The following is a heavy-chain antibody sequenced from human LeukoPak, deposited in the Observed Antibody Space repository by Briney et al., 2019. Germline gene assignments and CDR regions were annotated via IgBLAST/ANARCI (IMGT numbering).Heavy chain of an antibody. Sequence: PGGSLRLSCAASGFTFSSYEMDCVRQAPGKVLYWVSNLNWNGGRTGYADSFKCRFPISRENSKNSLYLQMNSLRAEDTALYYCAREISISIAARGGFDYWGQGTLVTVSS. CDR1: GFTFSSYE. J-gene: IGHJ4*02. CDR2: LNWNGGRT. CDR3: AREISISIAARGGFDY. V-gene: IGHV3-20*04. D-gene: IGHD6-6*01.